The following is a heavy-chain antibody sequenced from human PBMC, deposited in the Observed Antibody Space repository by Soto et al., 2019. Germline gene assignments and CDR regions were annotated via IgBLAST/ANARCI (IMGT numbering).Heavy chain of an antibody. D-gene: IGHD1-7*01. V-gene: IGHV3-21*01. Sequence: GGSLRLSCAASGFTFSSYSMNWVRQAPGKGLEWVSSISSSSSYIYYADSVKGRFTISRDNAKNSLYLQMNSLRAEDTAVYYYARVDWNYVYYYYGMDVWGQGTTVTVSS. J-gene: IGHJ6*02. CDR2: ISSSSSYI. CDR3: ARVDWNYVYYYYGMDV. CDR1: GFTFSSYS.